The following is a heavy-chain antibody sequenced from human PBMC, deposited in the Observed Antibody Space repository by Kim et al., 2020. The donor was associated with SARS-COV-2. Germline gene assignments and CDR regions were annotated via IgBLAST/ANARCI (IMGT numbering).Heavy chain of an antibody. CDR2: ISSSSSYI. V-gene: IGHV3-21*01. J-gene: IGHJ4*02. CDR1: GFTFSSYS. CDR3: ARGGTKELERPGTCDY. Sequence: GGSLRLSCAASGFTFSSYSMNWVRQAPGKGLEWVSSISSSSSYIYYADSVKGRFTISRDNAKNSLYLQMNSLRAEDTAVYYCARGGTKELERPGTCDYWGQGTLVTVSS. D-gene: IGHD1-1*01.